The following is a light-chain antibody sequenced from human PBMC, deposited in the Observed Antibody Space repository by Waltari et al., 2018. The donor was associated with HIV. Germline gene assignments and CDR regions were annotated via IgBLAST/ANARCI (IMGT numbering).Light chain of an antibody. J-gene: IGLJ1*01. Sequence: QSVLTQPPSVSEAPRQRVTISCSGSSPNVGYYGVNWYQQLPGKAPKLLIYFDDLLSSGVSDRFSGSKSGTSASLAISGLQSEDEGDYYCAAWDDSLNGYVFGTGTKVTVL. V-gene: IGLV1-36*01. CDR1: SPNVGYYG. CDR3: AAWDDSLNGYV. CDR2: FDD.